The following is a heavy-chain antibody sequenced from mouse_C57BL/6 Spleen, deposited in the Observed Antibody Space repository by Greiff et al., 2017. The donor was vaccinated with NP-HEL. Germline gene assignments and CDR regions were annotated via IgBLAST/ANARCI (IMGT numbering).Heavy chain of an antibody. V-gene: IGHV1-7*01. CDR1: GYTFTSYW. J-gene: IGHJ1*03. Sequence: VQLQQSGAELAKPGASVKLSCKASGYTFTSYWMHWVKQRPGQGLEWIGYINTSSGYTKYNQKFKDKATLTADKSSSTAYMQLSSLTYEDSAVYYCARCGYDRDWYFDVWGTGTTVTVSS. CDR2: INTSSGYT. CDR3: ARCGYDRDWYFDV. D-gene: IGHD2-2*01.